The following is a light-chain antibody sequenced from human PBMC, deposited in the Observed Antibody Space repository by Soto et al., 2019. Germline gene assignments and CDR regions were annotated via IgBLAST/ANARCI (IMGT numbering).Light chain of an antibody. CDR1: SSDIGGYNY. CDR2: EVS. CDR3: SSYTSSNTRVV. Sequence: QSALTQPASVSGSPGQSITISCTGTSSDIGGYNYVSWYQQHPGKAPKLMIYEVSNRPSRVSNRFSASKSGNTASLTISGLQAEDKADYYCSSYTSSNTRVVFGGGTKVTVL. J-gene: IGLJ2*01. V-gene: IGLV2-14*01.